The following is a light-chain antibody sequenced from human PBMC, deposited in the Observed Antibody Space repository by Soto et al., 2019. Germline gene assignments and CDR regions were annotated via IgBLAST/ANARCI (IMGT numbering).Light chain of an antibody. Sequence: DIQITQSPSTLSGSVGDRGTITCRASQTISSWLAWYQHKPGKAPKLLIYKASTLKSGVPSRFSGSGSGTEFTLTISSLQPDDFATYYCQHYNSYSEAFGQGTKV. CDR1: QTISSW. CDR3: QHYNSYSEA. CDR2: KAS. V-gene: IGKV1-5*03. J-gene: IGKJ1*01.